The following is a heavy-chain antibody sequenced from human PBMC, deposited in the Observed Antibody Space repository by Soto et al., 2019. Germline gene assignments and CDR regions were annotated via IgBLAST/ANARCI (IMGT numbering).Heavy chain of an antibody. CDR2: ISSSSTST. CDR1: GFTFSTFT. V-gene: IGHV3-48*01. CDR3: ARERDTAMVPYXDY. J-gene: IGHJ4*02. D-gene: IGHD5-18*01. Sequence: PGGSLRLSCSGSGFTFSTFTMNWVRQAPGKGLEWVSFISSSSTSTYYADSVKGRFTISRDDAKNSLYLQMNSLRAEDTAIYYCARERDTAMVPYXDYWGQGTLVTVSS.